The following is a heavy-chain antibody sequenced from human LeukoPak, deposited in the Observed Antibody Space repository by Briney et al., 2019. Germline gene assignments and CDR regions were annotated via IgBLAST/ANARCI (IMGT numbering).Heavy chain of an antibody. Sequence: GGSLRPSCVASGFTFSIYEMIWIRQAPGKGLEWVSYISGSGSTTYYADSVRGRFTTSRDNAENSLYLQMNNLRAEDTAIYYCAREREDCSSSSCYEEFDCWGQGTLVTVSS. J-gene: IGHJ4*02. CDR2: ISGSGSTT. V-gene: IGHV3-48*03. CDR1: GFTFSIYE. D-gene: IGHD2-2*01. CDR3: AREREDCSSSSCYEEFDC.